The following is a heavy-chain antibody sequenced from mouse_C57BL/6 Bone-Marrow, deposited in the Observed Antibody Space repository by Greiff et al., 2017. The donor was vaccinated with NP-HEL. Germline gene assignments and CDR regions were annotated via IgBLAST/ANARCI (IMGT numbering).Heavy chain of an antibody. V-gene: IGHV1-81*01. CDR3: ARLRGYYYGFDY. CDR1: GYTFTSYG. Sequence: QVQLQQSGAELARPGASVKLSCKASGYTFTSYGISWVKQRTGQGLEWIGEIYPRSGNTYYNEKFKGKATLTADKSSSTAYMELRSLTSEDSAVYFCARLRGYYYGFDYWGKAPLSQSPQ. J-gene: IGHJ2*01. D-gene: IGHD1-1*01. CDR2: IYPRSGNT.